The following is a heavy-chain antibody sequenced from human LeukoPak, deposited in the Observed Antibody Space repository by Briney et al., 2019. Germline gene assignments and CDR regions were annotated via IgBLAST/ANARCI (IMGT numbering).Heavy chain of an antibody. CDR2: ISGSGGST. CDR3: ATSGSQFFDY. D-gene: IGHD5-12*01. J-gene: IGHJ4*02. V-gene: IGHV3-23*01. Sequence: PGGSLRLSCAASGFTFSSYAMSWVRQAPGKGLEWVSAISGSGGSTYYTDSVKGRFTISRDNSKNTLYLQMNSLRADDTAVYYCATSGSQFFDYWGQGTLVTVSS. CDR1: GFTFSSYA.